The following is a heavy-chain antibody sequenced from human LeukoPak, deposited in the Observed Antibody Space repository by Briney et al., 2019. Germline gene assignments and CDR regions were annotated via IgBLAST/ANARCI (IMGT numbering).Heavy chain of an antibody. CDR1: GGSISSGGYS. CDR3: ARGKYSYGYFDY. Sequence: PSETLSLTCAVSGGSISSGGYSWSWIRQPPGKGLEWIGYIYHSGSTYYNPSLKSRVTISVDTSKNQFSLKLSSVTAADTAVYYCARGKYSYGYFDYWGQGTLVTVSS. V-gene: IGHV4-30-2*01. D-gene: IGHD5-18*01. CDR2: IYHSGST. J-gene: IGHJ4*02.